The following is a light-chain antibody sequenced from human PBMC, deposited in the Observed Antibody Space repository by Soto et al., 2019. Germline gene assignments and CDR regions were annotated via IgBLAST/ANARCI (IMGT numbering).Light chain of an antibody. Sequence: QSALTQPASVSGSPGQSLTISCTGTSSDIGSYNLVSWYQHHPGKAPKLLICEGTERPSGVSNRFSGSKSGNTASLTISGLQAEDEADYYCSSFASTHTYVFGTGTKLTVL. V-gene: IGLV2-14*02. CDR1: SSDIGSYNL. CDR3: SSFASTHTYV. J-gene: IGLJ1*01. CDR2: EGT.